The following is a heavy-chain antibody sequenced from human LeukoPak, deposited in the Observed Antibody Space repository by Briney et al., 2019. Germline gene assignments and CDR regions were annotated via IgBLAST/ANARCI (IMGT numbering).Heavy chain of an antibody. J-gene: IGHJ4*02. Sequence: SETLSLTCTVSGVSISSYYWGCIRQPPGKGVEWVGYIYYSGSTNYNPSLKSRVTISVDTSKNQCSLKLSSVTAADTAVYYCARADYYDSSGYSVFDYWGQGTLVTVSS. CDR1: GVSISSYY. V-gene: IGHV4-59*01. CDR3: ARADYYDSSGYSVFDY. CDR2: IYYSGST. D-gene: IGHD3-22*01.